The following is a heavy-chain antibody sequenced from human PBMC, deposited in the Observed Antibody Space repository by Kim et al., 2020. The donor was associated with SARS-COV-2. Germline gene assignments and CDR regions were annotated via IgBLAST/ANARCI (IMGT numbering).Heavy chain of an antibody. CDR1: GGSISSGGYS. V-gene: IGHV4-30-2*01. CDR2: IYHSGST. J-gene: IGHJ6*02. Sequence: SETLSLTCAVSGGSISSGGYSWSWIRQPPGKGLEWIGYIYHSGSTYYNPSLKSRVTISVDRSKNQFSLKLSSVTAADTAVYYCASSITMVRGVIAPSYHYGMDVWGQGTTVTVSS. CDR3: ASSITMVRGVIAPSYHYGMDV. D-gene: IGHD3-10*01.